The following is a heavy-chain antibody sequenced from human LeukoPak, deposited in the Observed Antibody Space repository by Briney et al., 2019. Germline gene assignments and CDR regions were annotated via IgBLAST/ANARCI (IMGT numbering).Heavy chain of an antibody. J-gene: IGHJ4*02. CDR3: AREGIAVAGVLDY. CDR1: GYTFTGYY. CDR2: INPNSGGT. D-gene: IGHD6-19*01. V-gene: IGHV1-2*02. Sequence: ASVKVSCKASGYTFTGYYMHWVRQAPGQGLEWMGWINPNSGGTNYAQKFQGRVTMTRDTSISTAYMELSRLRSDDTAVYYCAREGIAVAGVLDYWGQGTLVTVSS.